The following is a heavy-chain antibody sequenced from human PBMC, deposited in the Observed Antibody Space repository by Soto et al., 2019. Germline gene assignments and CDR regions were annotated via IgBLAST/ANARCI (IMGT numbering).Heavy chain of an antibody. CDR1: GGSFSGYY. J-gene: IGHJ5*02. CDR3: ARGAKLRFLEWLPNNWFDP. CDR2: INHSGST. Sequence: SETLSLTCAVYGGSFSGYYWSWIRHPPGKGLEWIGEINHSGSTNYNPSLKSRVTISVDTSKNQFSLKLSSVTAADTAVYYCARGAKLRFLEWLPNNWFDPWGQGTLVTVSS. V-gene: IGHV4-34*01. D-gene: IGHD3-3*01.